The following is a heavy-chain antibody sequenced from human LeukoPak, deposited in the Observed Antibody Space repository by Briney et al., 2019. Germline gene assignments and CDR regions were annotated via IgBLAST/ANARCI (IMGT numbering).Heavy chain of an antibody. V-gene: IGHV3-21*01. CDR1: GFTFHNHA. CDR3: ARVSRDYGDLDY. J-gene: IGHJ4*02. Sequence: KAGGSLRLSCAASGFTFHNHAMNWVRQAPGKGLEWVSSITYSSRYIYYADSVKGRFISSRDNTQNSLYLQMNSLRAEDTAVYYCARVSRDYGDLDYWGQGTLVTVSS. D-gene: IGHD4-17*01. CDR2: ITYSSRYI.